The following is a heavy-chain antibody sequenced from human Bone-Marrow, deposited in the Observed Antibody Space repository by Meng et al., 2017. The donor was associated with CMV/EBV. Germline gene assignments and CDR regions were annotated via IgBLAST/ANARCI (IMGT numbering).Heavy chain of an antibody. Sequence: GESLKISCAASGFTFSDYYMSWIRQAPGKGLEWVSSISSSSSYIYYADSVKGRFTISRDNAKNSLYLQMNSLRAEGTAVYYCARDSDHSGYQSYFDYWGQGTLVTVSS. CDR1: GFTFSDYY. V-gene: IGHV3-11*06. CDR3: ARDSDHSGYQSYFDY. D-gene: IGHD2-15*01. J-gene: IGHJ4*02. CDR2: ISSSSSYI.